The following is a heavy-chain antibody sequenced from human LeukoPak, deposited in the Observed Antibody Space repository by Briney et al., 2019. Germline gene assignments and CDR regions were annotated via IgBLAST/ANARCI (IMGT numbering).Heavy chain of an antibody. J-gene: IGHJ4*02. V-gene: IGHV3-23*01. CDR3: ARDQLGYYDSPNYLDA. Sequence: GGSLRLSCAASGFTFSSYAMSWVRQPPGKGLECVSAISGSGGSTYYADSLKGRFTIFRDNSRNTLYLHMNSLRAEATAVYYCARDQLGYYDSPNYLDAWGEGTLVTVSS. D-gene: IGHD3-22*01. CDR1: GFTFSSYA. CDR2: ISGSGGST.